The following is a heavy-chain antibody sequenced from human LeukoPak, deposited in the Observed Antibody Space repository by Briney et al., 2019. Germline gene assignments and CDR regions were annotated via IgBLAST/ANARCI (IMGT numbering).Heavy chain of an antibody. CDR3: AELGITMIGGV. CDR1: GFTLSSYW. Sequence: GGSLRLSCAASGFTLSSYWMSWVRQAPGKGLEWVANIKQDGSEKYYRDSVKGRFTISRDNAKNSLYLQMNSLRAEDTAVYYCAELGITMIGGVWGKGTTVTISS. D-gene: IGHD3-10*02. CDR2: IKQDGSEK. J-gene: IGHJ6*04. V-gene: IGHV3-7*01.